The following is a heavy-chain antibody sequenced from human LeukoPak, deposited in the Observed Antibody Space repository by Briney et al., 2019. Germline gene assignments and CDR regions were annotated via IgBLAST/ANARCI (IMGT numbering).Heavy chain of an antibody. CDR3: ATYSSSWYGSKSFQH. Sequence: GSSVTVSCKSSGCTFSSYAISWVRQPPAQGLEWMGGIIPIFGTANNAQKFQGRVTITADKSTSTAYMELSSLRSKDTAVYYCATYSSSWYGSKSFQHWGQGTLVTVSS. J-gene: IGHJ1*01. V-gene: IGHV1-69*06. CDR1: GCTFSSYA. CDR2: IIPIFGTA. D-gene: IGHD6-13*01.